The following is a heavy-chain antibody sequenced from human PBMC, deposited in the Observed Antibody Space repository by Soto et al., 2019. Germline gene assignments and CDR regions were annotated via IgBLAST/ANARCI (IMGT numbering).Heavy chain of an antibody. CDR3: GEKPEYGSGRPIQH. J-gene: IGHJ1*01. V-gene: IGHV3-23*01. CDR2: ISGSGDST. Sequence: EVELLESGGGLVQPGGSLRLSCAASGFTFNNYAMSWVRQAPGKGLEWVSGISGSGDSTYYADSVKGRFTISRDNSKNTLYLQMNRLRAEDTAVYYCGEKPEYGSGRPIQHWGQGTLVTVSS. CDR1: GFTFNNYA. D-gene: IGHD3-10*01.